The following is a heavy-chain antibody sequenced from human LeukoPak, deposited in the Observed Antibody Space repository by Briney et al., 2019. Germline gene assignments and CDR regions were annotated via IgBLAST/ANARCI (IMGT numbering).Heavy chain of an antibody. CDR2: IYTSGST. CDR1: GGSISSSSYY. V-gene: IGHV4-61*02. CDR3: ASEPDYDFWSGYYTSWFDP. J-gene: IGHJ5*02. Sequence: KPSETLSLTCTVSGGSISSSSYYWGWIRQPAGKGLEWIGRIYTSGSTNYNPSLKSRVTISVDTSKNQFSLKLSSVTAADTAVYYCASEPDYDFWSGYYTSWFDPWGQGTLVTVSS. D-gene: IGHD3-3*01.